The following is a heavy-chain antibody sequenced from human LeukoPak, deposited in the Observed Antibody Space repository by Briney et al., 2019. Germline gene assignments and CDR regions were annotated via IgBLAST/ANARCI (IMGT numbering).Heavy chain of an antibody. CDR2: ISYDGSNK. J-gene: IGHJ4*02. CDR3: AKDREGYCSGGSCYPAGY. D-gene: IGHD2-15*01. Sequence: GRSLRLSCAASGFTFSSYGMHWVRQAPGKGLEWVAVISYDGSNKYYADSVKGRFTISRDNSKNTLYLQMNSLRAEDTAVYYCAKDREGYCSGGSCYPAGYRGQGTLVTVSS. V-gene: IGHV3-30*18. CDR1: GFTFSSYG.